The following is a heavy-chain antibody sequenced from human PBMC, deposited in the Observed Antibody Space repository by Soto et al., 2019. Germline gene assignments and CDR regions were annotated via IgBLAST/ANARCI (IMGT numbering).Heavy chain of an antibody. CDR1: GYTFTSYY. J-gene: IGHJ6*02. Sequence: ASVKVSCKASGYTFTSYYMHWVRQAPGQGLEWMGWISAYNGNTNYAQKLQGRVTMTTDTSTSTAYMELRSLRSDDTAVYYCARVNRGFYYYGMDVWGQGTTVTVSS. V-gene: IGHV1-18*04. CDR2: ISAYNGNT. CDR3: ARVNRGFYYYGMDV.